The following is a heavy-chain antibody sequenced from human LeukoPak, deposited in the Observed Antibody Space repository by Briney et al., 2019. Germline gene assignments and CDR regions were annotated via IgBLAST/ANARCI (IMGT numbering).Heavy chain of an antibody. V-gene: IGHV4-59*02. J-gene: IGHJ4*02. Sequence: SETLSLTCTVSGGSVSSYYWSWIRQPPGKGLEWIGYIYYSGSTNYNPSLKSRVTISVDTSKNQFSLKLSSVTAADTAVYYCARGGGSYIVNYWGQGTLVTVPS. CDR2: IYYSGST. CDR1: GGSVSSYY. D-gene: IGHD1-26*01. CDR3: ARGGGSYIVNY.